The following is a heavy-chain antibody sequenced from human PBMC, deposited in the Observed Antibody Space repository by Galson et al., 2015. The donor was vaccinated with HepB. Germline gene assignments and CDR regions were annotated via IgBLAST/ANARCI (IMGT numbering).Heavy chain of an antibody. D-gene: IGHD6-19*01. CDR2: MSYDGNYK. V-gene: IGHV3-30*18. CDR1: GFTFSYYG. CDR3: VKGLGVGAVADRFTS. Sequence: PRLSCATSGFTFSYYGMHWVRQAPGKGLEWVAGMSYDGNYKHYADSVKGRFTISRDNSKNTLYLQMNSLRPDDTAMYYCVKGLGVGAVADRFTSWGQGTLVTVSS. J-gene: IGHJ5*02.